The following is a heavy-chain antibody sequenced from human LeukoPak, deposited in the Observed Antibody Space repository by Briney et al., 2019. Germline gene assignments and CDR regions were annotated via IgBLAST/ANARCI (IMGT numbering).Heavy chain of an antibody. J-gene: IGHJ4*02. CDR3: ARGPSYGWLYYFDY. Sequence: SETLSLTCTVSGGSISSSSYYWGWIRQPPGKGLEWIGSIYYSGSTYYNPSLKSRVTISVDTSKNQFSLKLSSVTAADTAVYYCARGPSYGWLYYFDYWGQGTLVTVSS. CDR2: IYYSGST. V-gene: IGHV4-39*01. CDR1: GGSISSSSYY. D-gene: IGHD5-18*01.